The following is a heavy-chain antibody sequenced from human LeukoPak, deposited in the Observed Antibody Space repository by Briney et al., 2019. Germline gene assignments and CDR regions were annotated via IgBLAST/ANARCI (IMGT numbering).Heavy chain of an antibody. D-gene: IGHD3-22*01. Sequence: GGSLRLSCAASGFTFSNAWMSWVRQAPGKGLEWVGRIKSKTDGGTTDYAAPVKGRFTISRDDSKNALYLQMNSLKTEDTAVYYCTTLRTYYYDSAAPLDDYWGQGTLVTVSS. CDR2: IKSKTDGGTT. CDR1: GFTFSNAW. CDR3: TTLRTYYYDSAAPLDDY. V-gene: IGHV3-15*01. J-gene: IGHJ4*02.